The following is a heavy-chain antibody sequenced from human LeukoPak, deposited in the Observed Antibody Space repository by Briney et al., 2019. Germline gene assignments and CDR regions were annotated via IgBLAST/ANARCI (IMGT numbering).Heavy chain of an antibody. D-gene: IGHD1-26*01. CDR1: GFTFSNYW. Sequence: GGSLRLSCAAPGFTFSNYWMNWVRQAPGKGLEWAANIKQDGSEKYYVDSVKGRFTISRDNAKNSLYLQMNSLRAEDTAEYYCARGGAHAYWGQGTLVTVSS. J-gene: IGHJ4*02. CDR3: ARGGAHAY. V-gene: IGHV3-7*05. CDR2: IKQDGSEK.